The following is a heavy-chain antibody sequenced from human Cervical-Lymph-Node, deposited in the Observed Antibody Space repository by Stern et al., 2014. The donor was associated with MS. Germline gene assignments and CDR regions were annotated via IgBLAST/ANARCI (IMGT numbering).Heavy chain of an antibody. CDR2: ISYDGSNK. CDR3: ARTDCSGGSCYSGY. J-gene: IGHJ4*02. D-gene: IGHD2-15*01. CDR1: GFTFSSYA. Sequence: VQLLESGGGVVQPGRSLRLSCAASGFTFSSYAMHWVRQAPGKGLEWVAVISYDGSNKYYADSVKGRFTISRDNSKNTLYLQMNSLRAEDTAVYYCARTDCSGGSCYSGYWGQGTLVTVSS. V-gene: IGHV3-30*01.